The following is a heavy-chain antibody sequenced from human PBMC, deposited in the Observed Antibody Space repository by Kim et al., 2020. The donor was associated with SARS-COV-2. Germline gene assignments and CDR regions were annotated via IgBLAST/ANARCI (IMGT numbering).Heavy chain of an antibody. V-gene: IGHV3-9*01. CDR1: GFTFDDYA. CDR2: ISWNSGSI. D-gene: IGHD2-15*01. Sequence: GGSLRLSCAASGFTFDDYAMHWVRQAPGKGLEWVSGISWNSGSIGYADSVKGRFTISRDNAKNSLYLQMNSLRAEDTALYYCAKDAGPGCSGGSCYSGEDYWGQGTLVTVSS. J-gene: IGHJ4*02. CDR3: AKDAGPGCSGGSCYSGEDY.